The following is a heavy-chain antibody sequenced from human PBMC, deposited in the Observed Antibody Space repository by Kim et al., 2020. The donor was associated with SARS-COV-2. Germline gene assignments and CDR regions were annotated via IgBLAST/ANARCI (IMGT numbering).Heavy chain of an antibody. CDR3: ARDGYYYGSGSVPFDY. Sequence: SVKGRFTISRDNAKNSLYLQMNSLRAEDTAVYYCARDGYYYGSGSVPFDYWGQGTLVTVSS. V-gene: IGHV3-11*01. D-gene: IGHD3-10*01. J-gene: IGHJ4*02.